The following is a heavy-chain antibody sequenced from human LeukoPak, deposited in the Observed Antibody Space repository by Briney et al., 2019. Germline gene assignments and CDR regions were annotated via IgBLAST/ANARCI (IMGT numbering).Heavy chain of an antibody. CDR1: GGSISSYY. V-gene: IGHV4-59*12. D-gene: IGHD6-19*01. Sequence: KPSETLSLTCSVSGGSISSYYWSWIRLPPGKGLEWIGYIYDSGNTNYNPSLKSRVTISVDTSQNQFSLRLSSVTAADTAVYYCARDLGSSFDYWGQGTLVTVSS. J-gene: IGHJ4*02. CDR2: IYDSGNT. CDR3: ARDLGSSFDY.